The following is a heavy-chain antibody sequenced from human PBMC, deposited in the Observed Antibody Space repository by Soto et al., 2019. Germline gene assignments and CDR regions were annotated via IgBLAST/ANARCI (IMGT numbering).Heavy chain of an antibody. CDR1: GFTFSSYA. J-gene: IGHJ4*02. D-gene: IGHD3-3*01. CDR2: ISGSGGST. Sequence: PGGSLRLSCAASGFTFSSYAMSWVRQAPGKGLEWVSAISGSGGSTYYADSVKGRFTISRDNSKNTLYLQMNSLRAEDTAVYYCAKAYSITIFGVVITFDYWGQGTLVTVSS. V-gene: IGHV3-23*01. CDR3: AKAYSITIFGVVITFDY.